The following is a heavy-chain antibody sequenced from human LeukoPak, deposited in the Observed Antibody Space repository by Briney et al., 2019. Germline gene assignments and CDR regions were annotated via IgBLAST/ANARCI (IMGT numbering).Heavy chain of an antibody. Sequence: PGGSLRLSCAASGFTFSSYWMSWVRQAPGKGLEWVANIKQDGSEKYYVDSVKGRFTISRDNAKNSLYLQMNSLRAEDTAVYYCARVRYGRRAAGTSSYFDYWGQGTLVTVSS. J-gene: IGHJ4*02. V-gene: IGHV3-7*01. CDR2: IKQDGSEK. D-gene: IGHD6-13*01. CDR1: GFTFSSYW. CDR3: ARVRYGRRAAGTSSYFDY.